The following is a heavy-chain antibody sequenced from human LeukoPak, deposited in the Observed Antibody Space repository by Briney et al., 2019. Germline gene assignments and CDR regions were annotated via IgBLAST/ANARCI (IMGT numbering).Heavy chain of an antibody. CDR2: MNPNSGNT. CDR3: ARVSNIGESLYYFDY. D-gene: IGHD1/OR15-1a*01. J-gene: IGHJ4*02. V-gene: IGHV1-8*01. CDR1: GYTFTSYD. Sequence: ASVKVSCKASGYTFTSYDINWMRQATGQGLEWMGWMNPNSGNTGYAQKFQGRVTMTRNTSISTAYMELSSLRSEDTAVYYCARVSNIGESLYYFDYWGQGTLVTVSS.